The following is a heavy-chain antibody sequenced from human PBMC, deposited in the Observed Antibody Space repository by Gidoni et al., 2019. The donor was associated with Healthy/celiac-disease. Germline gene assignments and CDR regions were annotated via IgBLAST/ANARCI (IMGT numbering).Heavy chain of an antibody. CDR3: ARAFGAHGPGYDAFDI. CDR2: ISSSGSTI. Sequence: EVQLVESGGGLVKPGGSLRLSCAASGFTFSSYSMNWVRQAPGKGLEWVSSISSSGSTIYYADSVKGRFTISRDNAKNSLYLQMNSLRAEDTAVYYCARAFGAHGPGYDAFDIWGQGTMVTVSS. J-gene: IGHJ3*02. CDR1: GFTFSSYS. V-gene: IGHV3-21*01. D-gene: IGHD3-10*01.